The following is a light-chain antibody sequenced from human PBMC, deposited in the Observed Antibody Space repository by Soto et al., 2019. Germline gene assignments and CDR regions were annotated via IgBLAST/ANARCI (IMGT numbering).Light chain of an antibody. J-gene: IGKJ4*02. V-gene: IGKV3-20*01. CDR2: GAS. CDR3: QQYVHSPKIK. Sequence: EIVLTQSPGTLSLSPGERATLSCRASQNVSSSYLAWYQHKPGQAPRLLIYGASSRATDIPDRFSGSGSGTDFTLTISRLEPEDFAVYYCQQYVHSPKIKCGGATKVDIK. CDR1: QNVSSSY.